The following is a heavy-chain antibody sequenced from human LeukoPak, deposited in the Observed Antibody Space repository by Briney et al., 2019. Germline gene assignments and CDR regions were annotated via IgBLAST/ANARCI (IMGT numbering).Heavy chain of an antibody. CDR3: AKFGYSYGPPSDY. CDR2: IDGSHSTI. CDR1: GFTFSSYS. Sequence: PGGSLRLSCAASGFTFSSYSMNWVRQAPGKGLEWISYIDGSHSTIYYADSVKGRFTISRDNAKNSLYLQMNSLRAEDTAVYYCAKFGYSYGPPSDYWGQGTLVTVSS. D-gene: IGHD5-18*01. V-gene: IGHV3-48*01. J-gene: IGHJ4*02.